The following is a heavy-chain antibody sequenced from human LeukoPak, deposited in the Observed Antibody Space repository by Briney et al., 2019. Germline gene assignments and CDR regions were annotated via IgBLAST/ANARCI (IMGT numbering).Heavy chain of an antibody. CDR2: ISGSGGST. CDR1: GFTFSSYA. D-gene: IGHD6-13*01. V-gene: IGHV3-23*01. J-gene: IGHJ4*02. Sequence: PGGSLRLSCAASGFTFSSYAMSWVRQAPGKGLEWVSTISGSGGSTYYADSVKGRFTISRDNSKNTLYLQMNSLRVEDTAVYYCAKDRSDSSTWYVGDYWGQGTLVTVSS. CDR3: AKDRSDSSTWYVGDY.